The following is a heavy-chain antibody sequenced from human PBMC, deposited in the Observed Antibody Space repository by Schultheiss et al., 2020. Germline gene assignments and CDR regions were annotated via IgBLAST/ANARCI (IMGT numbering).Heavy chain of an antibody. CDR2: IYYSGST. J-gene: IGHJ4*02. CDR1: GGSISSSNW. Sequence: SETLSLTCAVSGGSISSSNWWSWVRQPPGKGLEWIGYIYYSGSTYYNPSLKSLVTISVDTSKNQFSLKLSSVTAADTAVYYCAKWAGPTAYFDYWGQGTLVTVSS. D-gene: IGHD2-8*01. V-gene: IGHV4-4*02. CDR3: AKWAGPTAYFDY.